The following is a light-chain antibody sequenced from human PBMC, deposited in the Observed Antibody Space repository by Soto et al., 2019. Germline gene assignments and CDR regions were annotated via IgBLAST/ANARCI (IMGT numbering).Light chain of an antibody. CDR3: CPYAGTTTYDV. V-gene: IGLV2-23*01. CDR2: EAA. CDR1: SSDVGSYDL. Sequence: QSALTQPASVSGSPGQSITISCTGTSSDVGSYDLVSWYQRHPGKAPKLIIYEAAKRPSGVSDRFSGSKSGNTASLTISGLQAEDEADYFCCPYAGTTTYDVFGTGTKLTVL. J-gene: IGLJ1*01.